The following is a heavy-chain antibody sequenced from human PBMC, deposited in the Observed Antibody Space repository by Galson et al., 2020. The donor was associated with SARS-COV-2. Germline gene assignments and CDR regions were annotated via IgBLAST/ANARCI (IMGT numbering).Heavy chain of an antibody. CDR2: LYTSGST. Sequence: SETLSLTCIVSGDSIGSGSYYWSWIRQPAGKGLEWIGRLYTSGSTNYNPSLKSRVTISVDTSKNQVSLKLSSVTAADTAVYYCARDSSGIPMGYWGQGTLVTVSS. D-gene: IGHD3-22*01. CDR1: GDSIGSGSYY. V-gene: IGHV4-61*02. CDR3: ARDSSGIPMGY. J-gene: IGHJ4*02.